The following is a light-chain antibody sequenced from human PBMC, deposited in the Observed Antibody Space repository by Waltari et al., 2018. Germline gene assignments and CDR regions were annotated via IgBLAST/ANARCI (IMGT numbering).Light chain of an antibody. J-gene: IGKJ4*01. Sequence: EIVLTQSTATLSLSPGERATLSCRASQSVSSYLAWYQQKPGQAPMLLIYDASNRATGIPARFSGSWSGTDFTLTISSLEPEDFAVYYCQQRSNWPPLTFGGGTKVEIK. CDR1: QSVSSY. CDR2: DAS. V-gene: IGKV3-11*01. CDR3: QQRSNWPPLT.